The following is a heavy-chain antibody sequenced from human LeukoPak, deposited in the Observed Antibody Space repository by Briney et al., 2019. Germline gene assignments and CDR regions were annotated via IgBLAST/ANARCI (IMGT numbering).Heavy chain of an antibody. Sequence: SETLSLTCTGPVGSISGYYWSWIRQPPGKGLEWIGYIYYSGSTNYNPSLKSRVTISVDTSKNQFSLNLSSVTAADTAVYYCARGVREKNRGFLLYYYYYYMDVWGKGTTVDISS. CDR2: IYYSGST. CDR1: VGSISGYY. D-gene: IGHD3-10*01. V-gene: IGHV4-59*01. J-gene: IGHJ6*03. CDR3: ARGVREKNRGFLLYYYYYYMDV.